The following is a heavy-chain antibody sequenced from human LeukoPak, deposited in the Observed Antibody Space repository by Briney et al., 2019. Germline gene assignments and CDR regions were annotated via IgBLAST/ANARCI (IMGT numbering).Heavy chain of an antibody. CDR2: ISSSSSYI. J-gene: IGHJ4*02. D-gene: IGHD3-22*01. Sequence: GGPLRLSCAASGFTFSSYSMNWVRQAPGKALEWVSSISSSSSYIYYADSVKARFTISRDNAKNSLYLQMNSLRAEDPAVYYCARDSEVVVIAYYFDYWGQGPLDTVSS. V-gene: IGHV3-21*01. CDR1: GFTFSSYS. CDR3: ARDSEVVVIAYYFDY.